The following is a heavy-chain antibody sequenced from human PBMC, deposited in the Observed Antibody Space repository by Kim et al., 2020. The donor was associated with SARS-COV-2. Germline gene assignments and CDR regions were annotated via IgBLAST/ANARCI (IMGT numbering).Heavy chain of an antibody. Sequence: NYAQKFQGRVTITADESTSTAYMELSSLRSEDTAVYYCARGSGDFDYFDYWGQGTLVTVSS. J-gene: IGHJ4*02. V-gene: IGHV1-69*01. D-gene: IGHD3-10*01. CDR3: ARGSGDFDYFDY.